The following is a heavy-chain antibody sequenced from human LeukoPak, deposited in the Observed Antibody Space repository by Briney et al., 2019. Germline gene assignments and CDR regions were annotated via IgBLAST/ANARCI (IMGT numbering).Heavy chain of an antibody. D-gene: IGHD1-26*01. CDR1: GFIFRSYP. V-gene: IGHV3-30*01. Sequence: GRSVRLSRAASGFIFRSYPMHWVRQAPGKRLEWVAVVSYDGSGEKYADSVNGRFTISRDNSKNTLYLQMNSLRAEDTAVFYCARDGVGTAFDLWGQGTMVTVSS. CDR2: VSYDGSGE. CDR3: ARDGVGTAFDL. J-gene: IGHJ3*01.